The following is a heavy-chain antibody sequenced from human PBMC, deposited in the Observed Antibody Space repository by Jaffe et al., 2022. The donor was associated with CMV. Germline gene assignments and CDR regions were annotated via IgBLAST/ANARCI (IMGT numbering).Heavy chain of an antibody. V-gene: IGHV3-15*01. Sequence: EVQLVESGGGLVKPGGSLRLSCAASGFTFSNAWMSWVRQAPGKGLEWVGRIKSKTDGGTTDYAAPVKGRFTISRDDSKNTLYLQMNSLKTEDTAVYYCTTTGDIVVVPAAYDYWGQGTLVTVSS. CDR1: GFTFSNAW. CDR3: TTTGDIVVVPAAYDY. CDR2: IKSKTDGGTT. J-gene: IGHJ4*02. D-gene: IGHD2-2*01.